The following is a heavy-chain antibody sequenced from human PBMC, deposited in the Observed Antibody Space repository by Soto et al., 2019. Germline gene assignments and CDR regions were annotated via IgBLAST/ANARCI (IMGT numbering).Heavy chain of an antibody. Sequence: QVQLQESGPGLVKPSETLSLTCTVSGGSISSYYWSWIRQPPGKGLEWIGYIYYSGSTNYNPSLKSRVPISVDTCKNQVARKLSSVTAADTAVYYCAREGSELPAPYGMDVWGQGTTVTVSS. D-gene: IGHD3-10*01. CDR1: GGSISSYY. J-gene: IGHJ6*02. CDR3: AREGSELPAPYGMDV. V-gene: IGHV4-59*01. CDR2: IYYSGST.